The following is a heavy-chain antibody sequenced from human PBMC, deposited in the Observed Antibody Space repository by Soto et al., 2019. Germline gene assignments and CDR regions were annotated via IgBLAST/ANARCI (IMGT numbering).Heavy chain of an antibody. J-gene: IGHJ6*02. CDR2: IYYSGST. Sequence: TSETLSLTCTVSGGSISSGDYYWSWIRQPPGKGLEWIGYIYYSGSTYYNPSLKSRVTISVDTSKNQFSLKLSSVTAADTAVYYCARLCVRFSHGMDVWGQGTKVTVYS. V-gene: IGHV4-30-4*01. CDR1: GGSISSGDYY. CDR3: ARLCVRFSHGMDV. D-gene: IGHD3-3*01.